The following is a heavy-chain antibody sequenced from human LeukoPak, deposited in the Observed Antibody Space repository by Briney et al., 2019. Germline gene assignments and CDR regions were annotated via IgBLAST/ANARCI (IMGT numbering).Heavy chain of an antibody. D-gene: IGHD2-2*01. CDR3: ARVETDCSSTSCHFDY. V-gene: IGHV1-8*03. J-gene: IGHJ4*02. CDR2: MNPNSGNT. CDR1: GYTFTSYD. Sequence: ASVKVSCKASGYTFTSYDINWVRQATGQGLEWMGWMNPNSGNTGYAQKFQGRVTITRNTSISTAYMELSSLRSEDTAVYYCARVETDCSSTSCHFDYWGQGTLVTVSS.